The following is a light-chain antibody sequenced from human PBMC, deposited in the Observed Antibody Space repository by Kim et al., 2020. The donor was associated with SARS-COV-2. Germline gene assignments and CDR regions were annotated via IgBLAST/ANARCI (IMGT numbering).Light chain of an antibody. CDR3: QKYNGAPWT. Sequence: ATVGVRVTITCRASQGISKDLAWYPQEPGNAPKLLIFAASALQSGVPTRFSGSGSGTDITLTISILQPEDVATYYCQKYNGAPWTFGQGTKVDIK. CDR1: QGISKD. J-gene: IGKJ1*01. CDR2: AAS. V-gene: IGKV1-27*01.